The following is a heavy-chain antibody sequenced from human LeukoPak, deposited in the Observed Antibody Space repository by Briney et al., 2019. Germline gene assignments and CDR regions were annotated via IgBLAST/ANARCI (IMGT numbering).Heavy chain of an antibody. CDR1: GLTFSSYG. V-gene: IGHV3-30*02. D-gene: IGHD1-26*01. Sequence: GGSLRLSCAASGLTFSSYGMHWVRQAPGKGLEWVAFIRYDGSNKYYADSVKGRFTISRDNSKNTLYLQMNSLRAEDTAVYYCARGGLRGATPDYWGQGTLVTVSS. CDR2: IRYDGSNK. J-gene: IGHJ4*02. CDR3: ARGGLRGATPDY.